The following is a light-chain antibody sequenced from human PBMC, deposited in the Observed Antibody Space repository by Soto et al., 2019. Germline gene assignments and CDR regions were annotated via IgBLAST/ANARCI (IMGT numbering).Light chain of an antibody. Sequence: EIVLTQSPASLSLSPGERATLSCRASQSISSSFAWYQQKPGHAPTLLIYDASNRATGIPARFSGSGSGTDFTLTISSLEPEDFAVYYCQQRSNWPLTFGGGTKVEIK. CDR2: DAS. CDR1: QSISSS. V-gene: IGKV3-11*01. CDR3: QQRSNWPLT. J-gene: IGKJ4*01.